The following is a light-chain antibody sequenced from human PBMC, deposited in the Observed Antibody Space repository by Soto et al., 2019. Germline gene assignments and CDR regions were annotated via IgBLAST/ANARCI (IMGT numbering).Light chain of an antibody. CDR3: QQYNSYS. V-gene: IGKV1-5*03. J-gene: IGKJ1*01. CDR2: KAS. CDR1: QTISSW. Sequence: DIQLTQSPSTLSGSEGDRVTITCRASQTISSWLAWYQQKPGKAPKLLIYKASTLKSGVPSRFSGSGSGTEFTLTISSLQPDDFATYYCQQYNSYSFGQGTKVDI.